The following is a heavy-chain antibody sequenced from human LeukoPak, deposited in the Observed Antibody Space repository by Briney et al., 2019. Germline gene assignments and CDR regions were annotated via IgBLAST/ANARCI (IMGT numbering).Heavy chain of an antibody. CDR1: GYTFSSYG. J-gene: IGHJ4*02. CDR2: ISGYNGNT. D-gene: IGHD1-26*01. V-gene: IGHV1-18*01. Sequence: ASVKVSCKASGYTFSSYGISWVRQAPGQGLEWMGWISGYNGNTNYAQKFQGRVTMTRDTSISTAYLELNSLRSDDTAVYYCARDRSGSYEYWGQGTLVTVSS. CDR3: ARDRSGSYEY.